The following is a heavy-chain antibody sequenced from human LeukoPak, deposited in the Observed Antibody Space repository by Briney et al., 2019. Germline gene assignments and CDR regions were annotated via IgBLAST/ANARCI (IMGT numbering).Heavy chain of an antibody. V-gene: IGHV3-23*01. Sequence: HPGGSLRLSCATSGFTFSSNWMSWVRHAPGKGLEWVSAISGSGGSTYYADSVKGRFTISRDNSKNTLYLQMNSLRAEDTAVYYCAKATMAVFDYWGQGTLVTVSS. CDR2: ISGSGGST. CDR3: AKATMAVFDY. D-gene: IGHD4/OR15-4a*01. CDR1: GFTFSSNW. J-gene: IGHJ4*02.